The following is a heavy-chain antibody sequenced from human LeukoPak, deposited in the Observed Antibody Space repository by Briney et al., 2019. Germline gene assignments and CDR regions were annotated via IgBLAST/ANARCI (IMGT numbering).Heavy chain of an antibody. Sequence: SGGSLRLSCAASGFTFSSYAMHWVRQAPGKGLEWVAVISYDGSNKYYADSVKGRFTISRDTSKNTLYLQMNSLRAEDTAIYYCANSAAVGTFYWGQGTLVTVSS. CDR3: ANSAAVGTFY. CDR2: ISYDGSNK. D-gene: IGHD6-13*01. J-gene: IGHJ4*02. CDR1: GFTFSSYA. V-gene: IGHV3-30*04.